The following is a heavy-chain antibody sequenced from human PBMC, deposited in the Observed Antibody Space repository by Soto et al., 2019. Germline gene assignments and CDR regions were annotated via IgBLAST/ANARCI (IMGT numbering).Heavy chain of an antibody. J-gene: IGHJ4*02. CDR1: GESIGSSSYY. D-gene: IGHD2-21*02. V-gene: IGHV4-39*01. Sequence: TSETLSLTCIVSGESIGSSSYYWGWIRQPPGKGLEWIGSIYYSGRTYYNPSFKSRVTISIDTSKNQFSLKLSSVTATDTAVYYCARLRTTVVTQAYFDHWGQGALVTVSS. CDR3: ARLRTTVVTQAYFDH. CDR2: IYYSGRT.